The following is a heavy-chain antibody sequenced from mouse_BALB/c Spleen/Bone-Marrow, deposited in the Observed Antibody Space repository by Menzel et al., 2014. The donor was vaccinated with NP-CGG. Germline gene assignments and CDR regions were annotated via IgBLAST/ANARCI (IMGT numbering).Heavy chain of an antibody. CDR1: GFNIKDTH. D-gene: IGHD2-3*01. CDR3: ASYDGSRFAY. CDR2: FDPTNGNP. V-gene: IGHV14-3*02. Sequence: VQLQQSGADLVKPGTSVKLSCTASGFNIKDTHLHWVQQRPEQGLEWIGRFDPTNGNPKYDPKFQGKATITVDTSSNTTNLQLSSLTSEDTAVYYYASYDGSRFAYWGQGTLVTVSA. J-gene: IGHJ3*01.